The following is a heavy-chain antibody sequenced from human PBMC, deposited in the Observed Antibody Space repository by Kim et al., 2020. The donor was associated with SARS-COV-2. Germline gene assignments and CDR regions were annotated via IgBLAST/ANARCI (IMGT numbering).Heavy chain of an antibody. CDR1: GGSISSGSYY. J-gene: IGHJ3*02. Sequence: SETLSLTCTVSGGSISSGSYYWSWIRQPAGKGLEWIGRIYTSGSTNYNPSLKSRVTISVDTSKNQFSLKLSSVTAADTAVYYCARIGAPSGILARDPFDIWGQGTMVTVSS. V-gene: IGHV4-61*02. CDR2: IYTSGST. D-gene: IGHD3-9*01. CDR3: ARIGAPSGILARDPFDI.